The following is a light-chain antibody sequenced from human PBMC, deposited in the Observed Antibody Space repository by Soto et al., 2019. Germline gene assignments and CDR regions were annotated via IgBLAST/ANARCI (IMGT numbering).Light chain of an antibody. Sequence: DIVMTQSPLSLPVTPGEPASISCRSSQSLLHRNGYNYLDWYLQKPGQSPQLLIYLGSNRASGVPDRFSGSGSGTDFTLKISRVEAEDVGVYYCMQALQTPCTFGGGTKVDIK. CDR1: QSLLHRNGYNY. J-gene: IGKJ4*01. CDR3: MQALQTPCT. V-gene: IGKV2-28*01. CDR2: LGS.